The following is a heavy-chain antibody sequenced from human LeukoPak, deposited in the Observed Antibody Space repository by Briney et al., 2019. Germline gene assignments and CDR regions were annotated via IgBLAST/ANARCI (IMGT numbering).Heavy chain of an antibody. V-gene: IGHV4-31*03. CDR1: GGSISSGGYY. CDR3: ARNRGRSSGSDC. J-gene: IGHJ4*02. CDR2: VYYSGST. D-gene: IGHD6-19*01. Sequence: SQTLSLTCSVSGGSISSGGYYWSWIRQHPGKGLEWIGYVYYSGSTNYNPSLKSRVTISVDTSKNQLSLKLSSVTAADTAIYYCARNRGRSSGSDCWGQGTLVTVSS.